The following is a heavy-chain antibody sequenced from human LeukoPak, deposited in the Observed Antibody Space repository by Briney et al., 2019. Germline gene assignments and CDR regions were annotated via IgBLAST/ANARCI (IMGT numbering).Heavy chain of an antibody. CDR2: INPNSGGT. CDR3: ARRFYDNLTGHTWYDY. Sequence: ASVKVSCKASGHTFTDFHMHWVRQAPGQGLEWMGWINPNSGGTNYAQKFQGRVTMTRDTSIKTDYMELSSLRSEDTAVYYCARRFYDNLTGHTWYDYWGQGTLVTVSS. V-gene: IGHV1-2*02. D-gene: IGHD3-9*01. CDR1: GHTFTDFH. J-gene: IGHJ4*02.